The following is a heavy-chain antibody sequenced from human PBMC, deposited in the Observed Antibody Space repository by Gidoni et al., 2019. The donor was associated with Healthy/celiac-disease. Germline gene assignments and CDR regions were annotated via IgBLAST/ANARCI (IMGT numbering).Heavy chain of an antibody. D-gene: IGHD2-2*01. CDR3: AREGSIVVDRGAFDI. J-gene: IGHJ3*02. V-gene: IGHV4-4*07. CDR2: IYTSGST. Sequence: QVQLQESGPGLVKPSETLSLTCTVSGGSISSYYWSWIRQPAGKGLEWIGRIYTSGSTNYNPSLKSRVTMSVDTSKNQFSLKLSAVTAADTAVYYCAREGSIVVDRGAFDIWGQGTMVTVSS. CDR1: GGSISSYY.